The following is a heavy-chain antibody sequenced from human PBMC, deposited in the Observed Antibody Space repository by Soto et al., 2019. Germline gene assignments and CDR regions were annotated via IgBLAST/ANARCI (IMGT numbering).Heavy chain of an antibody. CDR2: IWYDGSNK. CDR1: GFTFSSYG. Sequence: GGSLRLSCAASGFTFSSYGMHWVRQAPGKGLEWVAVIWYDGSNKYYADSVKGRFTISRDNSKNTLYLQMNSLRAEDTAVYYCARDHAFGGGAFDIWGQGTMVTVSS. CDR3: ARDHAFGGGAFDI. D-gene: IGHD2-21*01. J-gene: IGHJ3*02. V-gene: IGHV3-33*01.